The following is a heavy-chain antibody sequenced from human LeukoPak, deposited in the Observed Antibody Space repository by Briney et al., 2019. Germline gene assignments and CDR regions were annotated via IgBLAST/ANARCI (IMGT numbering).Heavy chain of an antibody. CDR2: IYHSGST. CDR3: ARESKRTVLGGGYYGMDV. Sequence: SETLSLTCAVSGGSISSSNWWSWVRQPPGKGLEWIGEIYHSGSTNYNPSLKSRVTISVDKSKNQFSLKLSSVTAADTAVYYCARESKRTVLGGGYYGMDVWGQGTTVTVSS. D-gene: IGHD2-8*02. CDR1: GGSISSSNW. J-gene: IGHJ6*02. V-gene: IGHV4-4*02.